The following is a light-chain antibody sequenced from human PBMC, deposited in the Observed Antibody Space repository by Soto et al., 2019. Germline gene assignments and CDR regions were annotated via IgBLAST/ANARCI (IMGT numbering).Light chain of an antibody. CDR3: CSYTISATLV. J-gene: IGLJ3*02. CDR2: EVR. CDR1: TNDIGGYNY. Sequence: QSALTQPAYVSGSPGQSITISCSGTTNDIGGYNYVSWYQHHPGKVPKVIIYEVRNRPSGVSNRFSGSKSGNTASLTISGLQAEDEADYYCCSYTISATLVFGGGTKLTVL. V-gene: IGLV2-14*01.